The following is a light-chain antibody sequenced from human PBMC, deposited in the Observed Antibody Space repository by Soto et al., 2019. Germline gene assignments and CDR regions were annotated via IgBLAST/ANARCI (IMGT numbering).Light chain of an antibody. Sequence: EIVLTQSPGTLSLSPGERATLSCRASQSVSSNLAWYQQKPGQAPRLLIYGASTRATGIPARYSGSRSGTEFTLTISSLQSEDFAVYYCQQYNNWPTITFGPGTRLEIK. V-gene: IGKV3-15*01. CDR3: QQYNNWPTIT. CDR1: QSVSSN. CDR2: GAS. J-gene: IGKJ5*01.